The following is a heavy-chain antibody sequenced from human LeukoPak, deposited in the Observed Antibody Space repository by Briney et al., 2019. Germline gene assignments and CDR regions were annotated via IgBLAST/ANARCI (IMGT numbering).Heavy chain of an antibody. CDR3: ARGNMYVDTRIKIDY. Sequence: GGSLRLSCAASGFTFSDHYMDWVRQAPGKGLEWVGRIRSKADSYTTEYAASVKGRFTISRDDAKNSLYLQMNSLNTEDTAMYYCARGNMYVDTRIKIDYWGQGTLVTVSS. V-gene: IGHV3-72*01. J-gene: IGHJ4*02. CDR1: GFTFSDHY. CDR2: IRSKADSYTT. D-gene: IGHD2/OR15-2a*01.